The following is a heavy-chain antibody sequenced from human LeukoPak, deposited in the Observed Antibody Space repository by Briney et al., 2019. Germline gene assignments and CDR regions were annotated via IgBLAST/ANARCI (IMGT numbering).Heavy chain of an antibody. CDR3: TSEYSSSPAY. Sequence: SETLSLTCTVSGGSVTNPTYHWGWVRQPPGKGLEWIGSIYYNGNSYYNLDLKSRLTLSIDTSNNQFSLKLESVTAADTAVYYCTSEYSSSPAYWGQGTLVTVSS. V-gene: IGHV4-39*02. J-gene: IGHJ4*02. D-gene: IGHD6-6*01. CDR1: GGSVTNPTYH. CDR2: IYYNGNS.